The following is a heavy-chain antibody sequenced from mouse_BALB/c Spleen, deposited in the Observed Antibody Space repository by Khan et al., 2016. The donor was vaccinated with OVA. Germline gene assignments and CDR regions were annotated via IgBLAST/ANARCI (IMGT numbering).Heavy chain of an antibody. J-gene: IGHJ3*01. CDR3: ARAFYNGAWFAY. Sequence: VQLQESGPGLVAPSQTLSITCTVSGFSLSNYGVHWVRQPPGKGLEWLGVIWAGGSTNHNSALMSRLSISKDDSKSQVFLKMNSLQTDDTAMYDCARAFYNGAWFAYWGQGTLVTVSA. CDR2: IWAGGST. V-gene: IGHV2-9*02. CDR1: GFSLSNYG. D-gene: IGHD1-3*01.